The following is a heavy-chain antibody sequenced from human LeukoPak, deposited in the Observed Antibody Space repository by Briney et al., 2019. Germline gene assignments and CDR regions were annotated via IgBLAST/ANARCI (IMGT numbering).Heavy chain of an antibody. J-gene: IGHJ4*02. CDR3: TRGSSGRRDN. CDR1: VYTFTSCD. Sequence: GASVNVSFTASVYTFTSCDINWVRQAPGQGREWMGWMNPNSGNTGYGQSFQGRITMTRDISIGTAYMELSNLTSEDTAIYSCTRGSSGRRDNWGQGTLVTVSA. V-gene: IGHV1-8*01. CDR2: MNPNSGNT. D-gene: IGHD6-19*01.